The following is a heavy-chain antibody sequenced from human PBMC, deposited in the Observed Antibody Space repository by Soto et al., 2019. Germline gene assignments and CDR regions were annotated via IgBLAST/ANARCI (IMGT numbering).Heavy chain of an antibody. J-gene: IGHJ4*02. V-gene: IGHV3-30*03. CDR1: GFTVSTYG. CDR2: ISRDGGTK. Sequence: QVQLVESGGGVVQPGRSLRLSCAVSGFTVSTYGMHWVRQAPGKGLEWVAVISRDGGTKYYADSVKGRFTISRDNSRNTPFLEMNSLRAMDMAVYYSTAEVQSGYWGQGTLVTVSS. D-gene: IGHD2-21*02. CDR3: TAEVQSGY.